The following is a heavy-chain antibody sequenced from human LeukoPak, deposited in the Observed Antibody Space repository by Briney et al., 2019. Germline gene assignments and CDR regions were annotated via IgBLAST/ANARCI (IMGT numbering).Heavy chain of an antibody. CDR3: AKDLQVVDSSGYYLTFDY. J-gene: IGHJ4*02. CDR2: ISGSGGST. CDR1: GFTFSSYA. V-gene: IGHV3-23*01. Sequence: GGSLRLSCAASGFTFSSYAMSWVRQAPGKGLEWVSAISGSGGSTYYADSVKGRFTISRDNSKNTLYLQMNSLRAEDTAVYYCAKDLQVVDSSGYYLTFDYWGQGTLVTVSS. D-gene: IGHD3-22*01.